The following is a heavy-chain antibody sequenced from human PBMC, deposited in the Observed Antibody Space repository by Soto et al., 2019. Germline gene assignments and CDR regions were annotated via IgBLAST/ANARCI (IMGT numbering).Heavy chain of an antibody. J-gene: IGHJ6*02. D-gene: IGHD2-15*01. CDR1: GFSLSNARMG. CDR3: ARIGYCSGGSGPYGMDV. CDR2: IFSNHEK. Sequence: QVTLKESGPVLVKPTETLTLTCTVSGFSLSNARMGVSWIRQPPGKALEWLAHIFSNHEKSYSTSLKSRLTIIYDTCKSQVVLTMTNIDPVYTATYYCARIGYCSGGSGPYGMDVWGQGATVTVSS. V-gene: IGHV2-26*01.